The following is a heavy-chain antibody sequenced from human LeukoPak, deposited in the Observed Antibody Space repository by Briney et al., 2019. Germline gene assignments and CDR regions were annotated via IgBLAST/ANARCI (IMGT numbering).Heavy chain of an antibody. Sequence: GGSLRLSCAASGVTVSSKYMSWVRQAPGKGLEWVSVIYSGGSTYYADSVKGRFTISRDNSKNTLYLQMNSLRAENTAVYYCARTDGGWYGYWGQGTLVTVSS. V-gene: IGHV3-53*01. D-gene: IGHD6-19*01. CDR1: GVTVSSKY. CDR3: ARTDGGWYGY. CDR2: IYSGGST. J-gene: IGHJ4*02.